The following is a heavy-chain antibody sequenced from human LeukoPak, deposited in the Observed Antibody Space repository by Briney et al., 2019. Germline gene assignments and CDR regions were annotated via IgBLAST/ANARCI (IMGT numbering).Heavy chain of an antibody. CDR1: GFTFSSYA. D-gene: IGHD3-9*01. V-gene: IGHV3-23*01. CDR2: ISCSGGST. Sequence: PGGSLTLSCAASGFTFSSYAMIWLPQAPGKGREWVSAISCSGGSTYYADSVRGRFTIYGDNSKNTLYLQMNSLRAEDTAVYYCARDGEGYSDILRDFHYFDSWGQGTLVTVSS. J-gene: IGHJ4*02. CDR3: ARDGEGYSDILRDFHYFDS.